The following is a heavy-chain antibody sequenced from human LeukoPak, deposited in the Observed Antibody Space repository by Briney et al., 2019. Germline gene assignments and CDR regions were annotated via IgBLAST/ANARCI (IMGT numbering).Heavy chain of an antibody. CDR3: ARGGYSYGDFDY. D-gene: IGHD5-18*01. V-gene: IGHV4-34*01. CDR1: GGSFSGYY. CDR2: ISHSGST. J-gene: IGHJ4*02. Sequence: PSETLSLTCAVYGGSFSGYYWSSIRQPPGKGLEWIGEISHSGSTNYNPSLKSRVTISVDTSKNQFSLKLSSVTAADTAVYYCARGGYSYGDFDYWGQGTLVTVSS.